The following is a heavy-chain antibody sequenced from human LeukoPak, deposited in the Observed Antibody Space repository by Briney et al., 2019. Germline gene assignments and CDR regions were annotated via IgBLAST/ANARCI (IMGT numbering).Heavy chain of an antibody. CDR3: AKPVTKWVNSVSYFDF. CDR2: ISASGATT. D-gene: IGHD5/OR15-5a*01. Sequence: PGGSLRLSCAASGFTFTSYAMTWVRQAPGKGLEWVSTISASGATTNYADSVQGRFTISRDDSKNTLYLQMNNLRAEDTAVYYCAKPVTKWVNSVSYFDFWGQGTLVPVSS. V-gene: IGHV3-23*01. J-gene: IGHJ4*02. CDR1: GFTFTSYA.